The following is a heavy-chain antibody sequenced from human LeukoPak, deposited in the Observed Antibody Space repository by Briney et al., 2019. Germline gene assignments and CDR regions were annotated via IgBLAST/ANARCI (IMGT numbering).Heavy chain of an antibody. J-gene: IGHJ5*02. D-gene: IGHD5-12*01. CDR3: ARHSGYDFGWRDWFDP. CDR1: GGSISSYY. CDR2: IYYSGST. V-gene: IGHV4-59*08. Sequence: PSETLSLTCTVSGGSISSYYWSWIRQPPGKGLEWIGYIYYSGSTNYNPSLKSRVTISVDTSKNQFSLNLSSVTAADTAVYYCARHSGYDFGWRDWFDPWGQGTLVTVSS.